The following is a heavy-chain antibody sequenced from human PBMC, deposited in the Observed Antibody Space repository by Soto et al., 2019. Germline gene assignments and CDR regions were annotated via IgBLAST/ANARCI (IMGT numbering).Heavy chain of an antibody. CDR1: GFTFCGSA. CDR3: CTVRFLEWSPTMDV. Sequence: PGGSLRLSCAASGFTFCGSAMHWVRQASGKGLEWVGRIRSKANSYATAYAASVKGRFTISRDDSENTAYLQMNSLKTEDTAVYYCCTVRFLEWSPTMDVWGKGTTVTVSS. V-gene: IGHV3-73*01. CDR2: IRSKANSYAT. D-gene: IGHD3-3*01. J-gene: IGHJ6*03.